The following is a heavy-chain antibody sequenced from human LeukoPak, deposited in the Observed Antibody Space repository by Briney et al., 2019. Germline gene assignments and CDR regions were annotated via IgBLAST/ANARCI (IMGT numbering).Heavy chain of an antibody. J-gene: IGHJ5*02. CDR3: ARGVITIFGAAPWFDP. CDR1: GGSISSSSYY. CDR2: IYYSGST. D-gene: IGHD3-3*01. Sequence: SETLSLTCTVSGGSISSSSYYWGWIRQPPGKGLEWIGSIYYSGSTNYNPSLKSRVTISVDTSKNQFSLKLSSVTAADTAVYYCARGVITIFGAAPWFDPWGQGTLVTVSS. V-gene: IGHV4-39*07.